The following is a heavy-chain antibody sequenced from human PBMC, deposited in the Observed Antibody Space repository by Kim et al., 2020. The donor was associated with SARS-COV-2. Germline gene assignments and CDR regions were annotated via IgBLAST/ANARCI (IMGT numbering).Heavy chain of an antibody. D-gene: IGHD2-2*01. V-gene: IGHV3-64D*06. CDR2: ISSNGGST. J-gene: IGHJ4*02. CDR1: GFTFSSYA. Sequence: GGSLRLSCSASGFTFSSYAMHWVRQAPGKGLEYVSAISSNGGSTYYADSVKGRFTISRDNSKNTLYLQMSSLRAEDTAVYYCLLVPAAQQDYWGQGTLVTVSS. CDR3: LLVPAAQQDY.